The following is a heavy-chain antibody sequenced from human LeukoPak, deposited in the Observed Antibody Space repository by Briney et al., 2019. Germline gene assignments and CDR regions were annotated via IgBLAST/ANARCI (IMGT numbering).Heavy chain of an antibody. V-gene: IGHV4-4*07. Sequence: SETLSLTCTVSDGSISSYYWSWIRQPAGKGLEWIGRIYTSGSTNYNPSLKSRVTMSVDTSKNQFSLKLSSVTAADTAVYYCARSPDCSSTSCYYGLYYYYYMDVWGKGTTVTVSS. D-gene: IGHD2-2*01. CDR2: IYTSGST. J-gene: IGHJ6*03. CDR1: DGSISSYY. CDR3: ARSPDCSSTSCYYGLYYYYYMDV.